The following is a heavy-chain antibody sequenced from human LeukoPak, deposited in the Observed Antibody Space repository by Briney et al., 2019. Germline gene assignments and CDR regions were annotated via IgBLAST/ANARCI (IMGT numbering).Heavy chain of an antibody. Sequence: ASVKVSCKTSGYIFTDKYIHWVRQAPGQGLERMGWVNPYSGGTDYAQKFQGRVTMTRDTSITTAYLELSSLRSDDTAVYYCARVGSIVMWDFDSWGQGTLVTVSS. D-gene: IGHD3-16*01. CDR2: VNPYSGGT. CDR3: ARVGSIVMWDFDS. J-gene: IGHJ4*02. V-gene: IGHV1-2*02. CDR1: GYIFTDKY.